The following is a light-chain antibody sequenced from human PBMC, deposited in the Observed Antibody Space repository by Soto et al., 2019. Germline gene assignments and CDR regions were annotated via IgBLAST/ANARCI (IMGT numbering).Light chain of an antibody. Sequence: DIQMTQSPSSLSASVGDRVTITCRASQSISSYLNWYQQKPGKAPKLLIYAASSVQSGVPSRFRGSGSVTDFTLTISRLQPEDFATYYCQQSYSTPLTFGGGTKVDIK. V-gene: IGKV1-39*01. CDR3: QQSYSTPLT. CDR1: QSISSY. J-gene: IGKJ4*01. CDR2: AAS.